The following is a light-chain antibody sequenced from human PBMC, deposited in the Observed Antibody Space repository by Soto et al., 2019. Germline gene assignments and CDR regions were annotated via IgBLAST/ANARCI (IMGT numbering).Light chain of an antibody. Sequence: EIPMNQSPSTLSAYVGGRVTIACRASQSISDSLAWYQQKPGKAPDLLISDVSSLERGVASRFSGSGSGTEFTLTISSMQPDDFATYYCQQYHCYSRTFGQGTNVAI. V-gene: IGKV1-5*01. J-gene: IGKJ1*01. CDR3: QQYHCYSRT. CDR2: DVS. CDR1: QSISDS.